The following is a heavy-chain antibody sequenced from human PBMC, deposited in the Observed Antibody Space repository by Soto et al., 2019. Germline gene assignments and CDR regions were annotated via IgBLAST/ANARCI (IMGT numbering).Heavy chain of an antibody. CDR2: INAGNGNT. CDR1: GYIFTNYL. D-gene: IGHD6-13*01. Sequence: ASVKVSCKASGYIFTNYLIHWVRQAPGQRLEWMGWINAGNGNTKYSQKFQGRVTITGDTSASIVYMELSSLRSEDTAVYYCARSSGYSSSWGIDSWGHGTLVTVSS. J-gene: IGHJ5*01. V-gene: IGHV1-3*01. CDR3: ARSSGYSSSWGIDS.